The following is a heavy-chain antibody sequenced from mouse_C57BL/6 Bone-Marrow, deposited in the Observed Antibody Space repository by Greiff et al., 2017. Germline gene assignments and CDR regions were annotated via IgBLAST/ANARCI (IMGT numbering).Heavy chain of an antibody. CDR3: AREGLRMDY. J-gene: IGHJ4*01. Sequence: ESGPGLVKPSQSLSLTCSVTGYSITSGYYWNWIRQFPGNKLEWMGYISYDGSNNYNPSLKNRISITRDTSKNQFFLKLNSVTTEDTATYYCAREGLRMDYWGQGTSVTVSS. CDR1: GYSITSGYY. CDR2: ISYDGSN. V-gene: IGHV3-6*01.